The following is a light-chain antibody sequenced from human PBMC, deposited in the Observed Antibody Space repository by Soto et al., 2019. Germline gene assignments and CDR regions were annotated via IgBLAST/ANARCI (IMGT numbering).Light chain of an antibody. V-gene: IGKV3-20*01. CDR3: QQDGNSPYT. CDR1: ETVRYNL. J-gene: IGKJ2*01. Sequence: DIVLTQSPGTLSLSPGDGASLACRASETVRYNLLAWYRQIPGQDPKLLIYRTSERAADISERFTGSGSGTDFTLTINRLEPEDFGVYYCQQDGNSPYTFGQGTRLE. CDR2: RTS.